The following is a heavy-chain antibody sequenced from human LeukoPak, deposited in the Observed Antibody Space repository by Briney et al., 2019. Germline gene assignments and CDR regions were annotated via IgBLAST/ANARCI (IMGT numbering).Heavy chain of an antibody. V-gene: IGHV3-30-3*01. D-gene: IGHD1-26*01. CDR1: GSILSSYA. J-gene: IGHJ4*02. CDR2: ISYDGSNK. CDR3: ARGHSGSYYVLGFDY. Sequence: GGSLRLSCAASGSILSSYAMHWVRQAPGKGLEWVAVISYDGSNKYYADSVKGRFTISRDNSKNTLYLQMNSLRAEDTAVYYCARGHSGSYYVLGFDYWGQGTLVTVSS.